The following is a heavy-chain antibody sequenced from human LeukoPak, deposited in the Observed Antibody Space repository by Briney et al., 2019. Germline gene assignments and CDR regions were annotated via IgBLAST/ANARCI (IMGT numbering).Heavy chain of an antibody. J-gene: IGHJ4*02. V-gene: IGHV1-2*02. CDR1: GYIFTDYH. Sequence: GASVKVSCKASGYIFTDYHMHWVRQTPGQGLEWVGWINPNIGATMYAQKFQGRVTMTRDTSISTAYIEVNSLKSDDTAIYYCARDRVGSGWPRPYYFEIWGQGTLVTVSS. CDR3: ARDRVGSGWPRPYYFEI. CDR2: INPNIGAT. D-gene: IGHD6-19*01.